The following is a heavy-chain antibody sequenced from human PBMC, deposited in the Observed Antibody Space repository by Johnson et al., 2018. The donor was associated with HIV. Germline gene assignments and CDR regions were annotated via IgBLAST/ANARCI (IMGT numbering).Heavy chain of an antibody. D-gene: IGHD3-22*01. J-gene: IGHJ3*02. CDR3: ARVGSYYYDSSGSALGAFDI. CDR2: ISYDGTNK. V-gene: IGHV3-30-3*01. CDR1: GFTFSSYA. Sequence: QVQLVESGGGVVQPGRSLRLSCAASGFTFSSYAMHWVRQAPGKGLEWVAVISYDGTNKYYADSVKGRFTISRDNSKNTLYLQMNSLRAEDTAVYYCARVGSYYYDSSGSALGAFDIWGQETMVTVSS.